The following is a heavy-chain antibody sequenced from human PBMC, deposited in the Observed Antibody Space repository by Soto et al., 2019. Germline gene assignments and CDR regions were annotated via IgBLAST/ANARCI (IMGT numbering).Heavy chain of an antibody. D-gene: IGHD6-19*01. CDR1: GGSINSSSYF. J-gene: IGHJ5*02. Sequence: SETLSLTXSVSGGSINSSSYFWGWVRQPPGKGLEGIGSIYYSGSTYYNPSLRSRVTISVDTSKNQFSLKLSSVTAADTAVFYCARHYSSGSRNWFDPWGQGTLVTVS. CDR3: ARHYSSGSRNWFDP. CDR2: IYYSGST. V-gene: IGHV4-39*01.